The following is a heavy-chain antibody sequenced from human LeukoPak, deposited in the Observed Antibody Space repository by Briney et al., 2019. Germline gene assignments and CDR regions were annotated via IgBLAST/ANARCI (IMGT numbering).Heavy chain of an antibody. J-gene: IGHJ4*02. CDR2: INHSGST. V-gene: IGHV4-34*01. Sequence: SETLSLTCAVYGGSFSGYYWCWIRQPPGKGLEWVGEINHSGSTNYNPSLKSRVTISVDTSKNQFSLKLSSVTAADTAVYYCARLGYLDYWGQGTLVTVSS. CDR3: ARLGYLDY. CDR1: GGSFSGYY.